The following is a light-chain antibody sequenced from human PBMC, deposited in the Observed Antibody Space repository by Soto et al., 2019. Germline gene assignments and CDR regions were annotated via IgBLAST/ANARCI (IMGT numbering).Light chain of an antibody. CDR2: DAS. CDR3: QQYESLPLT. V-gene: IGKV1-33*01. J-gene: IGKJ5*01. CDR1: QGISSY. Sequence: IQLPQSPSCLSAFVVGSVSITCLASQGISSYLAWYQQKPGKAPKLLIYDASDLETGVPSRFSGSGSGTGFTFTISSLQPEDFATYYCQQYESLPLTFGQGTRLEIK.